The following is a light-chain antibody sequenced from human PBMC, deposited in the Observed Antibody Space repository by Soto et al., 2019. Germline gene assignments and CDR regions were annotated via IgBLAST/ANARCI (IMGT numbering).Light chain of an antibody. Sequence: QSVLTQPTSVSGSPGQSITISCTGTSSDVGGYNYVSWYQHHPGKAPKLMICDVSDRPSGVSFRFSGSKSGNTASLTISGLQAEDEAGYHCSSYSSTSTRRLFGAGTKVTVL. J-gene: IGLJ1*01. V-gene: IGLV2-14*03. CDR2: DVS. CDR3: SSYSSTSTRRL. CDR1: SSDVGGYNY.